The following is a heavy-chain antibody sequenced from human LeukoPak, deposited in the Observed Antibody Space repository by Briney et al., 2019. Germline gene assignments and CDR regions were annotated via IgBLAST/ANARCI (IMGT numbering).Heavy chain of an antibody. J-gene: IGHJ4*02. CDR3: ARGSSVVALD. D-gene: IGHD2-15*01. CDR1: GFTFSSYW. V-gene: IGHV3-74*01. CDR2: ITSEGSST. Sequence: GGSLRLSCAASGFTFSSYWMHWGRQVPGKGLVWVSRITSEGSSTSYADSVKGRFTISRDNAKNTLYLQMNSLRAEDTAVYYCARGSSVVALDWGQGTLVTVSS.